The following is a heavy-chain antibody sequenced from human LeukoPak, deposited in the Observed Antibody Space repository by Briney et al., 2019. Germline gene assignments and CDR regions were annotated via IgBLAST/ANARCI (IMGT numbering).Heavy chain of an antibody. CDR1: GGSISSSSYY. D-gene: IGHD5-18*01. J-gene: IGHJ4*02. Sequence: SETLSLTCTVSGGSISSSSYYWGWIRQPPGKGLEWIGSIYYSGSTYYTPSLKRRVTISVDTSKNQFSLKLSSVTAADTAVYYCARHPDGVYSWIDYWGQGTLLTVSS. CDR2: IYYSGST. CDR3: ARHPDGVYSWIDY. V-gene: IGHV4-39*01.